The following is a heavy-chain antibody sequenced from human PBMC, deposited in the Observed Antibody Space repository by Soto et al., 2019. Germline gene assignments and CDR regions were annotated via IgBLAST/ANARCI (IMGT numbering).Heavy chain of an antibody. J-gene: IGHJ5*02. CDR2: ISHTGTT. CDR1: GGSITSGNSYS. D-gene: IGHD2-21*01. Sequence: KPSETLSLTCAVSGGSITSGNSYSWSWIRQPPGKGLEWIGTISHTGTTSYNPPLKSRVTTTVDKSKNQFSLKLSSVTAAYMGVYYCARAVASYFRSCFDPWGQGTLVTVSS. CDR3: ARAVASYFRSCFDP. V-gene: IGHV4-30-2*01.